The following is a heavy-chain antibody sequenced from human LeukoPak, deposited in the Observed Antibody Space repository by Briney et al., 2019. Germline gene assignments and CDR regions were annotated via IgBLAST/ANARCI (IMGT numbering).Heavy chain of an antibody. J-gene: IGHJ5*02. CDR2: INPNSGGT. D-gene: IGHD6-19*01. V-gene: IGHV1-2*02. CDR1: GYTFTGYY. CDR3: ARGVAEVNTHWFDP. Sequence: ASVKVSCKASGYTFTGYYMHWVRQAPGQGLEWMGWINPNSGGTNYAQKFQGRVTMTRDTSISTAYMELSRLRSDDTAVYYCARGVAEVNTHWFDPWGQGTLVTVSS.